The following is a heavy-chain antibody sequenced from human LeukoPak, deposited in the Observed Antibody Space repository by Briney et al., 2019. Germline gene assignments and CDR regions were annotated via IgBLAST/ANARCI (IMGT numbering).Heavy chain of an antibody. CDR2: IRYDGSNK. CDR3: AKDLEYDSSGTQY. CDR1: AFTFSRYG. J-gene: IGHJ4*02. D-gene: IGHD3-22*01. Sequence: GGSLRLSCAASAFTFSRYGMHWVRQAPGKGLEWVTFIRYDGSNKYYADSVKGRFTISRDNSKNTLYLQMNSLRAEDTAVYYCAKDLEYDSSGTQYWGQGTLVTVSS. V-gene: IGHV3-30*02.